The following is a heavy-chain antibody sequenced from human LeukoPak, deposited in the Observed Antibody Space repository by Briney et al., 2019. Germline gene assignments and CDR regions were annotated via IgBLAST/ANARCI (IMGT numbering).Heavy chain of an antibody. D-gene: IGHD3-22*01. CDR3: ARGAAGRPYDSSGYYLVY. V-gene: IGHV4-34*01. J-gene: IGHJ4*02. CDR2: INHSGST. Sequence: PSETLSLTCAVYGGSFSGYYWSWIRQPPGKGLEWIGEINHSGSTNYNPSLKSRVTISVDTSKNQFSLKLSSVTAADTAVYYCARGAAGRPYDSSGYYLVYWGQGTLVTVSS. CDR1: GGSFSGYY.